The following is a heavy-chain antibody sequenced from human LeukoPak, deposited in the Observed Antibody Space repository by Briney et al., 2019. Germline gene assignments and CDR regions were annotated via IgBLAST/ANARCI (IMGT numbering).Heavy chain of an antibody. V-gene: IGHV3-30*18. Sequence: PGGSLRLSCAASGFTFSSYGMHWVRQAPGKGLEWVAVISYDGSNKYYADSVKGRFTISRDNSKNTLYLQMNSLRAEDTAVYYCAKDHYYDSSGFHYWGQGTLVTVSS. D-gene: IGHD3-22*01. CDR1: GFTFSSYG. J-gene: IGHJ4*02. CDR2: ISYDGSNK. CDR3: AKDHYYDSSGFHY.